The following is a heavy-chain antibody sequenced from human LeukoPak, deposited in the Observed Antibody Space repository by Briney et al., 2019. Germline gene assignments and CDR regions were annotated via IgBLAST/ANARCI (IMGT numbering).Heavy chain of an antibody. Sequence: SLRLSCAASGFTFDDYAMHWVRQAPGKGLEWVSGISWDSGSIGYADSVKGRFTISRDNAKNSLYLQMNSLRAEDTALYYCAKDESDCGGDCYLSPTHLTYGMDVWGQGTTVTVSS. V-gene: IGHV3-9*01. CDR3: AKDESDCGGDCYLSPTHLTYGMDV. CDR1: GFTFDDYA. J-gene: IGHJ6*02. D-gene: IGHD2-21*02. CDR2: ISWDSGSI.